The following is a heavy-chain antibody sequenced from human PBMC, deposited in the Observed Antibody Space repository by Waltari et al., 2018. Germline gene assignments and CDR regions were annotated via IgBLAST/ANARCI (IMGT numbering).Heavy chain of an antibody. Sequence: QLHLQMSGPGLVKTSETPSVTCTVCGGPISETLYHWAWIRQTPGKGLELIGRGYYNGNTYYYPSLKSRVTILVYNTNNQISLDLTSVTAADTASYYCARHGGQGSESQSDYWGQGKLVTVSS. J-gene: IGHJ4*02. CDR2: GYYNGNT. CDR1: GGPISETLYH. V-gene: IGHV4-39*01. CDR3: ARHGGQGSESQSDY. D-gene: IGHD3-10*01.